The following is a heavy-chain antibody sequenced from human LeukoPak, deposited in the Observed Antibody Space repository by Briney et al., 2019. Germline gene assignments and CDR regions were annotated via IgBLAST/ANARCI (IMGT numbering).Heavy chain of an antibody. J-gene: IGHJ4*02. Sequence: SETLSLTCTVSGGSISSGEYYWSWIRQPPGKGLEWIGYIYYSGSTYYNPSLKSRVTISVDTSKNQFSLKLSSVTAADTAVYYCARHGAGSYSQTSFDYWGQGTLVTVSS. CDR3: ARHGAGSYSQTSFDY. CDR2: IYYSGST. V-gene: IGHV4-30-4*01. CDR1: GGSISSGEYY. D-gene: IGHD3-10*01.